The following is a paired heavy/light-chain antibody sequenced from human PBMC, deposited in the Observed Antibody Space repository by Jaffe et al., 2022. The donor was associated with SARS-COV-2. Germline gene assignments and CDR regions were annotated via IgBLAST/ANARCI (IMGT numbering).Heavy chain of an antibody. D-gene: IGHD1-1*01. CDR1: GFSFSYYQ. CDR2: ISGSGDTT. CDR3: ARNGDGNFDY. V-gene: IGHV3-48*03. J-gene: IGHJ4*02. Sequence: EVQLVESGGDLVQPGGSLRLSCAASGFSFSYYQMNWIRQAPGKGLEWVSFISGSGDTTYYADSVKGRFTVSRDNAKNSLYMQMDSLRAEDTALYYCARNGDGNFDYWGQGTPVTVSS.
Light chain of an antibody. CDR3: MQGTHWPPYT. Sequence: DVVMTQSPLSLPVTLGQPASISCRSSQSLAASDGNTYLHWFQRRPGQSPRRLIYKVSKRDSGVPDRFSGSGSGTDFTLTISRVEAEDVGVYYCMQGTHWPPYTFGQGTKLEIK. J-gene: IGKJ2*01. CDR1: QSLAASDGNTY. CDR2: KVS. V-gene: IGKV2-30*01.